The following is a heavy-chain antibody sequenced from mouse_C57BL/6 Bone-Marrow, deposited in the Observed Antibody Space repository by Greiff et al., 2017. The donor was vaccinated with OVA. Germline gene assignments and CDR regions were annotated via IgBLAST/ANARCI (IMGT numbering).Heavy chain of an antibody. CDR2: IHPNSGST. J-gene: IGHJ4*01. Sequence: QVQLQQPGAELVKPGASVKLSCKASGYTFTSYWMHWVKQRPGQGLEWIGMIHPNSGSTNYNEKFKSKATLTVDKSSSTAYMQLSSLTSVDSAVYYCAPRHYGGAMDYWGQGTSVTVSS. V-gene: IGHV1-64*01. D-gene: IGHD1-1*02. CDR3: APRHYGGAMDY. CDR1: GYTFTSYW.